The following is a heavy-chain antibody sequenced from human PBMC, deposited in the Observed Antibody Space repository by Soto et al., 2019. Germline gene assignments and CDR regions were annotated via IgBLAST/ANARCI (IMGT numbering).Heavy chain of an antibody. CDR3: ARAHDSSGDPWFDP. V-gene: IGHV1-18*01. CDR2: ISIFYGKT. CDR1: GYTFTTYG. Sequence: QVQLVQSGVEVRTPGASVKVSCKASGYTFTTYGISWVRQAPGQGLEWMGWISIFYGKTNCAQKVQDRVSLTTDASTGTAYMELRSLRSDDTAVYYCARAHDSSGDPWFDPWGQGTLVIVSS. J-gene: IGHJ5*02. D-gene: IGHD3-22*01.